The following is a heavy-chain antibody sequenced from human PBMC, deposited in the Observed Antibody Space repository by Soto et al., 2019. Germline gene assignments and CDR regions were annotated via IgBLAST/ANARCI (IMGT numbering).Heavy chain of an antibody. CDR1: GYTFTSYY. J-gene: IGHJ6*02. Sequence: GASVKVSCKASGYTFTSYYMHWVRQAPGQGLEWMGIINPSGGSTSYAQKFQGRVTMTRDTSTSTVYMELSSLRSEDTAVYYCARGEGRWLQFGYGMDVWGQGTTVTVSS. CDR2: INPSGGST. V-gene: IGHV1-46*01. CDR3: ARGEGRWLQFGYGMDV. D-gene: IGHD5-12*01.